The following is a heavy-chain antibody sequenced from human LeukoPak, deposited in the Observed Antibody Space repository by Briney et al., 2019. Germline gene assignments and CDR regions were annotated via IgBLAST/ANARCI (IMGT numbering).Heavy chain of an antibody. J-gene: IGHJ6*02. Sequence: GSLRLSCAASGFTVSSSYINWVRQAPGKGLEWISVTYSGGTTYYSESVKDRFIVSRDNSKNTLYLQMSSLTGEDTAIYFCARDPSGTTIDNYYTLPKGMDVWGQGTTVIVSS. V-gene: IGHV3-66*01. CDR1: GFTVSSSY. D-gene: IGHD3-3*01. CDR3: ARDPSGTTIDNYYTLPKGMDV. CDR2: TYSGGTT.